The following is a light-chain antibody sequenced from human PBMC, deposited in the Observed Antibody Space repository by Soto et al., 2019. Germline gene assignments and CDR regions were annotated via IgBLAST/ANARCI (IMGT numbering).Light chain of an antibody. CDR2: EVT. Sequence: QSVLTQPPSASGSPGQSVTISCTGTSSDAGAYKYVSWYQQYPGKAPKLMIYEVTKRPSGVPDRFSGSKSGNTASLTVSGLQAEDEADYYCTSYLGNDIWVFGGGTKLTVL. CDR3: TSYLGNDIWV. CDR1: SSDAGAYKY. V-gene: IGLV2-8*01. J-gene: IGLJ3*02.